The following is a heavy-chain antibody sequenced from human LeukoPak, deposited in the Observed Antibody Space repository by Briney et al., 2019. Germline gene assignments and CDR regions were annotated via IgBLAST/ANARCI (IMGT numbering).Heavy chain of an antibody. J-gene: IGHJ4*02. D-gene: IGHD6-13*01. CDR2: ISGSSTYT. Sequence: GGSLRLSCAASGFTFSDYYMSWLRQAPGKGLEWVSYISGSSTYTNYADSVKGRFTISRDNAKNSLYLVMNSLRAEDTAVYYCARGHIASWYNVENWGQGTLVTVSS. CDR1: GFTFSDYY. CDR3: ARGHIASWYNVEN. V-gene: IGHV3-11*06.